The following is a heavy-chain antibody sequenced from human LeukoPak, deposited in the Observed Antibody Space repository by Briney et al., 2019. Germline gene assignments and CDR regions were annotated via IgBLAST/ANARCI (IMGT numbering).Heavy chain of an antibody. CDR2: ISSSSSYI. CDR1: GFTFSSYS. D-gene: IGHD5-18*01. J-gene: IGHJ4*02. CDR3: ARDHEYSYGFDY. Sequence: PGGSLRLSCAASGFTFSSYSMNWDRQAPGKGLEWVSSISSSSSYIYYADSVKGRFTISRDNAKNSLYLQMNSLRAEDTAVYYCARDHEYSYGFDYWGQGTLVTVSS. V-gene: IGHV3-21*01.